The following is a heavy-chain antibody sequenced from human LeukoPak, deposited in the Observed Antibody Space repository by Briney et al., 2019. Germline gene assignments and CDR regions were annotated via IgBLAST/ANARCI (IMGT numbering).Heavy chain of an antibody. CDR3: VKDPYSYGSYFDY. CDR2: IWYDGRDK. D-gene: IGHD5-18*01. V-gene: IGHV3-30*02. Sequence: GGSLRLSCAASGFTFSGCGMHWVRQAPGKGLEWVAFIWYDGRDKYYTDSVKGRFTISRDNSKNTLNLQMNSLRAEDTAMYYCVKDPYSYGSYFDYWGQGTLVTVSS. CDR1: GFTFSGCG. J-gene: IGHJ4*02.